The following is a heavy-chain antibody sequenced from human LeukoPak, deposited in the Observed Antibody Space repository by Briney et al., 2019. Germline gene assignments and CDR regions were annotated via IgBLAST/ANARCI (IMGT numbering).Heavy chain of an antibody. CDR2: IIPILGIA. Sequence: SVKVSCKASGGTFSSYAISWVRQAPGQGLEWMGRIIPILGIANYAQKFQGRVTIIADKSTSTAYMELSSLRSEDTAVYYCVLAAAGTGAFDIWGRGTMVTVSS. CDR3: VLAAAGTGAFDI. V-gene: IGHV1-69*04. CDR1: GGTFSSYA. D-gene: IGHD6-13*01. J-gene: IGHJ3*02.